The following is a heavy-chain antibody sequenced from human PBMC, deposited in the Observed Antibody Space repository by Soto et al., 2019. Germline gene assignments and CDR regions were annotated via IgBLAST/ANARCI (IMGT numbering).Heavy chain of an antibody. CDR2: ISYDGSNK. V-gene: IGHV3-30*04. J-gene: IGHJ4*02. CDR3: ARGGVVKVVRGYFDY. Sequence: GGSLRLSCAASGFTFSSYAMHWVRQAPGKGLEWVAVISYDGSNKYYADSVKGRFTISRDNSKNTLYLQMNSLRAEDTAVYYCARGGVVKVVRGYFDYWGQGTLVTVSS. CDR1: GFTFSSYA. D-gene: IGHD2-15*01.